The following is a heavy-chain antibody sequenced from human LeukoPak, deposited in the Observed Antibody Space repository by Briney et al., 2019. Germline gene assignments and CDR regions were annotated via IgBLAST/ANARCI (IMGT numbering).Heavy chain of an antibody. CDR3: AKGGVYYYCYYMDV. Sequence: PGGSLRLSCAASGFTFSSYAMSWVRQAPGKGLEWVAVIWCDGSNKYYADSVKGRFTISRDNSKNTLYLQMNSLRAEDTAVYYCAKGGVYYYCYYMDVWGKGTTVTVSS. CDR1: GFTFSSYA. J-gene: IGHJ6*03. V-gene: IGHV3-33*06. D-gene: IGHD3-10*01. CDR2: IWCDGSNK.